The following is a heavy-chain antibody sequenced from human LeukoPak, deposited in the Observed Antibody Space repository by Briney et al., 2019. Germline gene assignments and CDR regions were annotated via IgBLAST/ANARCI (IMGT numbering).Heavy chain of an antibody. J-gene: IGHJ6*03. V-gene: IGHV4-4*07. CDR2: IYTSGST. Sequence: KPSETLSLTCTVSGGSISSYYWSWIRQPAGKGLKWIGRIYTSGSTNYNPSLKSRVTMSVDTSKNQFSLKLSSVTAADTAVYYCARDYKQWHMNYYYYYYMDVWGKGTTVTVSS. D-gene: IGHD6-19*01. CDR1: GGSISSYY. CDR3: ARDYKQWHMNYYYYYYMDV.